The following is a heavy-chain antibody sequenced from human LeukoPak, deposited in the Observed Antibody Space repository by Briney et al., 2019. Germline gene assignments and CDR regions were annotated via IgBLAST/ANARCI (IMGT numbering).Heavy chain of an antibody. D-gene: IGHD6-19*01. Sequence: SETLSLTCAVYGESLSGYYWSWIRRPPGKGLEWIGEINHSGSTNYNSSLKSRVTVSVDTSKNQFSLKLTSVTAADTAVYYCARARGAVAIDYWGQGTLVTVSS. CDR3: ARARGAVAIDY. CDR2: INHSGST. V-gene: IGHV4-34*01. CDR1: GESLSGYY. J-gene: IGHJ4*02.